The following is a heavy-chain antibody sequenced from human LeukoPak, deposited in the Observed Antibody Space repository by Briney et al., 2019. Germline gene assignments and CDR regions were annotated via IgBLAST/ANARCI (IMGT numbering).Heavy chain of an antibody. V-gene: IGHV1-18*01. CDR2: ISAYNGNT. CDR3: ARDPGIQLWLSYYYYYMDV. CDR1: GYTFTSYG. J-gene: IGHJ6*03. Sequence: GASVKVSCKASGYTFTSYGISWVRQAPGQGLEWMGWISAYNGNTNYAQKLQGRVTMTTDTSTSTAYMELRSLRSDDTAVYYCARDPGIQLWLSYYYYYMDVWGEGTTVTVSS. D-gene: IGHD5-18*01.